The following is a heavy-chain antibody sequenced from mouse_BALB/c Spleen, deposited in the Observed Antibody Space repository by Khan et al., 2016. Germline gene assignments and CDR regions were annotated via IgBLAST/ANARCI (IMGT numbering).Heavy chain of an antibody. CDR1: VFNIKDYY. J-gene: IGHJ2*01. CDR2: IDPENGDT. V-gene: IGHV14-4*02. D-gene: IGHD1-1*01. CDR3: NASYYGSDVYFDY. Sequence: VQLQQSGAELVRSGASVKLTCTASVFNIKDYYMHWVKQRPEQGLEWIGWIDPENGDTEYAPNFQGKATMTADTSSNAAYLQFSSLTSEDSAVYYCNASYYGSDVYFDYWGQGTTLTVSS.